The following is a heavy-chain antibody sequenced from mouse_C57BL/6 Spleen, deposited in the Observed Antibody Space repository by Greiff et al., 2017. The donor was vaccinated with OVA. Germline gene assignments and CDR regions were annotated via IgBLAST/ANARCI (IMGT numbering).Heavy chain of an antibody. CDR1: GYTFTSYW. Sequence: VQLQQPGAELVKPGASVKLSCKASGYTFTSYWMHWVKQRPGQGLEWIGMIHPNSGSTNYNEKFKSKATLTVDKSSSTAYMQLSSLTSEDSAVYYCARGDYDVLYAMDYWGQGTSVTVSS. CDR3: ARGDYDVLYAMDY. J-gene: IGHJ4*01. V-gene: IGHV1-64*01. CDR2: IHPNSGST. D-gene: IGHD2-4*01.